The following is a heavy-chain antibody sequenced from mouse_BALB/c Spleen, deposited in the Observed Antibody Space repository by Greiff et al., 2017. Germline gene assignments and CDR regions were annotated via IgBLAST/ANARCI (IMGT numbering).Heavy chain of an antibody. V-gene: IGHV6-6*02. CDR2: IRLKSNNYAT. D-gene: IGHD4-1*01. J-gene: IGHJ3*01. Sequence: DVMLVESGGGLVQPGGSMKLSCVASGFTFSNYWMNWVRQSPEKGLEWVAEIRLKSNNYATHYAESVKGRFTISRDDSKSSVYLQMNNLRAEDTGIYYCTPTGTGFAYWGQGTLVTVSA. CDR3: TPTGTGFAY. CDR1: GFTFSNYW.